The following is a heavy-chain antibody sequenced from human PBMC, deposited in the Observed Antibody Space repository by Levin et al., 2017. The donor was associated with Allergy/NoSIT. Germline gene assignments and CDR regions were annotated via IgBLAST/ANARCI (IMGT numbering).Heavy chain of an antibody. D-gene: IGHD2-15*01. CDR2: ISSSGTTI. Sequence: PGGSLRLSCVASGFTFSDYYMSWIRQAPGKGLEWLAYISSSGTTINYADSVKGRFTISRDNAKKSLYLQMNSLRAEDTAVYFCARRKGSLYDPWGQGTLVTVSS. J-gene: IGHJ5*02. CDR1: GFTFSDYY. V-gene: IGHV3-11*01. CDR3: ARRKGSLYDP.